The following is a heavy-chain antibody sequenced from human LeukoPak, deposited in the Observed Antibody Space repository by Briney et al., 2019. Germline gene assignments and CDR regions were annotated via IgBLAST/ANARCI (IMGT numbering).Heavy chain of an antibody. V-gene: IGHV4-59*08. CDR2: IYYSGST. CDR3: ARLSSGSYYGAFDI. J-gene: IGHJ3*02. D-gene: IGHD1-26*01. CDR1: GVSISSYY. Sequence: SEALSLTCTVSGVSISSYYWSWIRQPPGKGLEWIGYIYYSGSTNYNPSLKSRVTISLDTSKNQFSLKLSSVTAADTAVYYCARLSSGSYYGAFDIWGQGTMVTVSS.